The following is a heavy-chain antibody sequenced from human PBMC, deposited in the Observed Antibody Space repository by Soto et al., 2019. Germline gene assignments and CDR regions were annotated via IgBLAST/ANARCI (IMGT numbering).Heavy chain of an antibody. CDR2: TNAGNGYT. CDR1: GYTFTTYA. J-gene: IGHJ4*02. D-gene: IGHD3-16*01. Sequence: QVQLVQSGAEVKKPGASVKVSCKASGYTFTTYAMHWVRQAPGQSLEWIGWTNAGNGYTKYSQKFQGRVTITRDTSASTAYMELSSLRSEDTAVYYCARRVSYSSGLDYWGQGTLVTVSS. V-gene: IGHV1-3*01. CDR3: ARRVSYSSGLDY.